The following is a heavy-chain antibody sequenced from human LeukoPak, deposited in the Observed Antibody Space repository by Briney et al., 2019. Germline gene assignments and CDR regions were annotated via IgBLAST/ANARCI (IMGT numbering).Heavy chain of an antibody. J-gene: IGHJ4*02. CDR1: GGSFSGYY. CDR2: INHSGST. V-gene: IGHV4-34*01. D-gene: IGHD2-15*01. CDR3: ARGVVVAPVYYFDY. Sequence: SETLSLTCAVYGGSFSGYYWSWIRQPPGKGLEWIGEINHSGSTNYNPSLKSRVTISVDTSKNQFSLKLSSVTAADTAVYYCARGVVVAPVYYFDYWGQGTLVTVSS.